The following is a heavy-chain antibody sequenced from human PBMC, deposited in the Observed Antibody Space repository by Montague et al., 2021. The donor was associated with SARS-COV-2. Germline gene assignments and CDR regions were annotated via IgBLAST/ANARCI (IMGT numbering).Heavy chain of an antibody. CDR2: MDINGDLK. CDR3: ATVGSSSIQA. D-gene: IGHD6-13*01. Sequence: SLRLSCAASGFIFTNYFVSWIRQAPGRGLEWVSYMDINGDLKYYVDSVRGRFTISRDNAKNSFFLQMNSLRVGDTAVYYCATVGSSSIQAWGQGTLVTVSS. CDR1: GFIFTNYF. V-gene: IGHV3-11*01. J-gene: IGHJ5*02.